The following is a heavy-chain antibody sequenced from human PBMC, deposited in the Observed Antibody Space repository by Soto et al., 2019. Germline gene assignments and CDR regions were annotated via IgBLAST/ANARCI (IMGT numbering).Heavy chain of an antibody. CDR2: ISGSSDYT. CDR1: GFTLMNYA. Sequence: EVQLLESGGGLVQPGGSLRLSCAASGFTLMNYAMSWVRQAPGKGLEWVSSISGSSDYTHYADSVKGRFTISRDNSKKTPHLCMSVLGAEDTAGYYCGKTDGAAGQLIDSSGQRTRVPVSS. D-gene: IGHD6-25*01. J-gene: IGHJ4*02. V-gene: IGHV3-23*01. CDR3: GKTDGAAGQLIDS.